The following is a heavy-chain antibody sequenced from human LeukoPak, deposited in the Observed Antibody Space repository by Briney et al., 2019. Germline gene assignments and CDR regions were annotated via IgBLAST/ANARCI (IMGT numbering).Heavy chain of an antibody. CDR3: ARGIIDGGDGYFDY. D-gene: IGHD2/OR15-2a*01. V-gene: IGHV4-34*01. J-gene: IGHJ4*02. CDR2: INHSGST. Sequence: SETLSLTCAVYGGSFSGYYWSWIRQPPGKGLEWIGEINHSGSTNYNPSLKSRVTISVDTSKNQFSLKLSSVTAADMAVYYCARGIIDGGDGYFDYWGQGTLVTVSS. CDR1: GGSFSGYY.